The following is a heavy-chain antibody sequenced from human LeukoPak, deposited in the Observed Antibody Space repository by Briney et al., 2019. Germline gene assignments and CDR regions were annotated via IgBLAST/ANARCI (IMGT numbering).Heavy chain of an antibody. J-gene: IGHJ4*01. CDR2: IYHSGST. CDR3: ARSTFAGGNVNFDY. Sequence: SETLSLTCAVSGYSISSGYYWGWIRQPPGKGLEWIGSIYHSGSTYYNPSLKSRVTISVDTSKNQFSLKLSSVTAADTAVYYCARSTFAGGNVNFDYWGQEPWSPSPQ. D-gene: IGHD4-23*01. V-gene: IGHV4-38-2*01. CDR1: GYSISSGYY.